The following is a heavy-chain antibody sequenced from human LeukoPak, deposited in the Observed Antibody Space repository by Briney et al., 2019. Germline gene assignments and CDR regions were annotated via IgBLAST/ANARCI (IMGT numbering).Heavy chain of an antibody. CDR2: INPNSGGT. D-gene: IGHD3-22*01. V-gene: IGHV1-2*06. J-gene: IGHJ4*02. CDR3: ASVDYYDSSGYRDY. Sequence: GASVKVSCKASGYTFTGNYMHWVRQAPGQGLEWMGRINPNSGGTNYAQKFQGRVTMTRDTSISTAYMELSRLRSDDTAVYYCASVDYYDSSGYRDYWGQGTLVTVSS. CDR1: GYTFTGNY.